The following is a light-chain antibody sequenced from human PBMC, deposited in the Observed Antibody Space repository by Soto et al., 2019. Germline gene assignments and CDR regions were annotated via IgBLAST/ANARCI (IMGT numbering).Light chain of an antibody. CDR1: RGHSSFI. CDR3: ETWDSDTRV. Sequence: QPVLAQSSSASASLGSSVKLTCTLSRGHSSFIIAWHQQQPGKAPRYLMKLEGSGIYNKGSGVPDRFSGSSSGADRYLTISNLQFEDEADYYCETWDSDTRVFGGGTKVTVL. V-gene: IGLV4-60*02. CDR2: LEGSGIY. J-gene: IGLJ3*02.